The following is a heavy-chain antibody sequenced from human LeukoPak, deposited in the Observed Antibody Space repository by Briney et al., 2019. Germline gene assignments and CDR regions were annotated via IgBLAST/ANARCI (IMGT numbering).Heavy chain of an antibody. CDR3: ATGIRFPFNFDY. CDR1: GYTLTELS. Sequence: ASVTVSCKVSGYTLTELSMHWVRQAPGKGLEWMGGFDPEDGETIYAQKFQGRVTMTEDTSTDTAYMELSSLRSEDTAVYYCATGIRFPFNFDYWGQGTLVTVSS. V-gene: IGHV1-24*01. D-gene: IGHD3-16*01. CDR2: FDPEDGET. J-gene: IGHJ4*02.